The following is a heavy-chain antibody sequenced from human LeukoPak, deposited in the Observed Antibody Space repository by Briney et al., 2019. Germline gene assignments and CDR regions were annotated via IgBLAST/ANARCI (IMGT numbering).Heavy chain of an antibody. CDR2: MNPKSGNT. Sequence: ASVKVSCKASGYTFTSHYMHWVRQAPGQGLEWMGWMNPKSGNTGYGQKFQGRVTMTRVTSITTAYMELRSLRSDDTAVYYCTKASLAFGTKYFDPWGQGTLVTVSS. J-gene: IGHJ5*02. CDR1: GYTFTSHY. V-gene: IGHV1-8*01. CDR3: TKASLAFGTKYFDP. D-gene: IGHD3-10*01.